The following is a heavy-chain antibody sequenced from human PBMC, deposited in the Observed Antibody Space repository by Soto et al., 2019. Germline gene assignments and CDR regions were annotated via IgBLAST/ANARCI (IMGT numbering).Heavy chain of an antibody. CDR3: ARRDSSGFPDY. CDR1: GYSFTNYW. V-gene: IGHV5-51*01. CDR2: INPGDSDT. J-gene: IGHJ4*02. Sequence: GEYLKISCNGSGYSFTNYWIGWVRQMPGKGLEWMGIINPGDSDTRYSLSFQGQVTISADKSISTAYLHYSSLKASDTAMYYCARRDSSGFPDYWGQGTPVPVYS. D-gene: IGHD3-22*01.